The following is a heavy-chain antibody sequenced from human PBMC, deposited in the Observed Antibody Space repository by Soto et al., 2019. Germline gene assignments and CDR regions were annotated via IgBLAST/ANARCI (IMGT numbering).Heavy chain of an antibody. CDR3: AQSHSRLSHSLDF. D-gene: IGHD5-12*01. J-gene: IGHJ4*02. V-gene: IGHV2-5*02. Sequence: GSGPTLVNPTQTLTLTCPFSGFSLSSDGAAVSWVRQPPGKALEWLALIYWDDDKRYSPSLKGRLTITKDTPNNQGVLTMTNMDPADNATSFCAQSHSRLSHSLDFWGQGSLVTVSS. CDR1: GFSLSSDGAA. CDR2: IYWDDDK.